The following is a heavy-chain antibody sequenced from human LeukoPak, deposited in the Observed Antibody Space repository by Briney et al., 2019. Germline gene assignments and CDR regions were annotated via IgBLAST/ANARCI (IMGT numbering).Heavy chain of an antibody. CDR1: GFTFTNAW. CDR2: ISSSSSYI. CDR3: ARDVIDY. Sequence: GGSLRLSCGASGFTFTNAWMNWVRQAPGKGLEWVSSISSSSSYIYYADSVKGRFTISRDNAKNSLYLQMNSLRAEDTAVYYCARDVIDYWGQGTLVTVSS. J-gene: IGHJ4*02. V-gene: IGHV3-21*01. D-gene: IGHD3-16*02.